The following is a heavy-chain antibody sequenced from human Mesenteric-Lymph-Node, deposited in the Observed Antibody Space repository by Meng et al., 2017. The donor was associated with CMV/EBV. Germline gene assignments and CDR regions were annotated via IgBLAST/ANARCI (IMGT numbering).Heavy chain of an antibody. D-gene: IGHD4-11*01. CDR2: IYYSGST. J-gene: IGHJ6*02. V-gene: IGHV4-61*01. CDR3: ARDKRTLHKLIYYYYGMDV. CDR1: GDSVSGGSYY. Sequence: SETLSLTCTVSGDSVSGGSYYWTWIRQPPGKGLEWIGYIYYSGSTNYNPSLKSRVTISVDTSKNQFSLKLSSVTAADTAVYYCARDKRTLHKLIYYYYGMDVWGQGTTVTVSS.